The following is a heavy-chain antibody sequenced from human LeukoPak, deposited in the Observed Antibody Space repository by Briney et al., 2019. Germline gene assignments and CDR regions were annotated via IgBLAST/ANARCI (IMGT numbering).Heavy chain of an antibody. CDR2: IIPILGIA. D-gene: IGHD5-12*01. CDR3: ARLIRGYSGYDSGSSDY. V-gene: IGHV1-69*04. CDR1: GGTFSSYA. Sequence: ASVKVSCKASGGTFSSYAISWVRQAPGQGLEWMGRIIPILGIANYAQKFQGRVTITADKSASTAYMELSSLRSEDTAVYYCARLIRGYSGYDSGSSDYWGQGTLVTVSS. J-gene: IGHJ4*02.